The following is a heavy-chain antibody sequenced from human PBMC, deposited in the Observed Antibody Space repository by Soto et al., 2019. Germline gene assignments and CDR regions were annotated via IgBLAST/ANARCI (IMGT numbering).Heavy chain of an antibody. CDR2: IIPIFGTS. Sequence: QVQLVQSGAEVKKPGSSVKVSCKASGGTFSSYAISWVRQAPGQGLEWMGGIIPIFGTSNYAQKFQGRVTITADESTSTAYMELSSLRSEDTAVYYCARGRCEYDYVWGSYRPTDAFDIWGKGTMVTVSS. V-gene: IGHV1-69*01. CDR1: GGTFSSYA. CDR3: ARGRCEYDYVWGSYRPTDAFDI. J-gene: IGHJ3*02. D-gene: IGHD3-16*02.